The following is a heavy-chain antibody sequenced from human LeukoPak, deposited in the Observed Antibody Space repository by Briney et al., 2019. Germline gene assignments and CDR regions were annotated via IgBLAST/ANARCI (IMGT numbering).Heavy chain of an antibody. V-gene: IGHV1-69*04. CDR3: ESGKRGVHH. CDR1: GCTFSSYA. Sequence: RSSVTLASLPSGCTFSSYAIGCVRQAPGHGLEWKGRIIPIFGIANYAQKFQGRVTITADKYTSTAYMELSSLRCEDTGVYYCESGKRGVHHWGQATLVTVSS. CDR2: IIPIFGIA. J-gene: IGHJ5*02. D-gene: IGHD3-10*01.